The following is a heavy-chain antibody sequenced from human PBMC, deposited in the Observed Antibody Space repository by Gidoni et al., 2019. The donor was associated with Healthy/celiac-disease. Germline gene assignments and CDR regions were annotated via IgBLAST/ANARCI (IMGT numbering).Heavy chain of an antibody. Sequence: QLQLQESVPGLVKPSEPLSLTCTVSGGSISSSSYYWGWLRQPPGKGLEWIGSISYSGSTYYNPSLKSRVTISVDTSKNQSSLKLSSVTAADTAVDYCGRRGGRWEPFDYWGQGTLVTVSS. D-gene: IGHD1-26*01. J-gene: IGHJ4*02. CDR3: GRRGGRWEPFDY. CDR2: ISYSGST. CDR1: GGSISSSSYY. V-gene: IGHV4-39*01.